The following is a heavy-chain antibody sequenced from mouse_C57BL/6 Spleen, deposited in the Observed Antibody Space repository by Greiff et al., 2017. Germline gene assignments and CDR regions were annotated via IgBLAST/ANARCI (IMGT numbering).Heavy chain of an antibody. CDR2: IDPSDSYT. CDR3: ARGTTVVAEWYFDV. J-gene: IGHJ1*03. CDR1: GYTFTSYW. D-gene: IGHD1-1*01. V-gene: IGHV1-69*01. Sequence: QVHVKQPGAELVMPGASVKLSCKASGYTFTSYWMHWVKQRPGQGLEWIGEIDPSDSYTNYNQKFKGKSTLTVDKSSSTAYMQLSSLTAEDSAVYYCARGTTVVAEWYFDVWGTGTTVTVSS.